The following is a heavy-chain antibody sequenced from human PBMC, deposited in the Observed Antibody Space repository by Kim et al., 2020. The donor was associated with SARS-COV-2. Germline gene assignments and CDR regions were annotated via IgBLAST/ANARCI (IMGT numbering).Heavy chain of an antibody. CDR3: ARQYCSSTSCYTWWFDP. J-gene: IGHJ5*02. Sequence: ASVKVSCKASGYTFTSYGISWVRQAPGQGLEWMGWISAYNGNTNYAQKLQGRVTMTTDTSTSTVYMELRSLRSDDTAVYYCARQYCSSTSCYTWWFDPWGQGTLVTVSS. V-gene: IGHV1-18*01. CDR2: ISAYNGNT. CDR1: GYTFTSYG. D-gene: IGHD2-2*02.